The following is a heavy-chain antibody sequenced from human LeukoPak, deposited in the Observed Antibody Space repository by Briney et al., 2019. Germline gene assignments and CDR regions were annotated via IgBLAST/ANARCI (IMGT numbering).Heavy chain of an antibody. V-gene: IGHV4-39*07. Sequence: PSETLSPTCTVSGGSISSRSYYWGWIRQPPGKGLDWIGSIYYSGSTYYNPSLKSRVTILVDTSKNQFSLKLRSLTAADTAVYFCARDSVVLPGASRSPLDVWGTGTTVTVSS. CDR3: ARDSVVLPGASRSPLDV. J-gene: IGHJ6*04. CDR2: IYYSGST. D-gene: IGHD2-2*01. CDR1: GGSISSRSYY.